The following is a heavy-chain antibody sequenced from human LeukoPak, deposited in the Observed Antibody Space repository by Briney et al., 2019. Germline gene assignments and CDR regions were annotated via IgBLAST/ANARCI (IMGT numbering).Heavy chain of an antibody. CDR3: ARAWRYYYDSSGYYYVFARSYWYFDL. D-gene: IGHD3-22*01. V-gene: IGHV4-34*01. J-gene: IGHJ2*01. Sequence: GSLRLSCVASRFQFSSYAMSWVRQPPGKGLEWIGEINHSGSTNYNPSLKSRVTISVDTSKNQFSLKLSSVTAADTAVYYCARAWRYYYDSSGYYYVFARSYWYFDLWGRGTLVTVSS. CDR2: INHSGST. CDR1: RFQFSSYA.